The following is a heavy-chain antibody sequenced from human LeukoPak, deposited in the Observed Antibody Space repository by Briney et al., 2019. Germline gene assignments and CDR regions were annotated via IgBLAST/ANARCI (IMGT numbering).Heavy chain of an antibody. CDR2: IYPGDSDT. Sequence: GESLKISCKGSGYSLTNYWIGWVRQMPGKGLEWMGIIYPGDSDTRYSPSFQGQVTMSADKSTSTTYLQWSSLKASDTAMYYCARLGIRVLCKGLFKIWGKGKMVTVFS. CDR3: ARLGIRVLCKGLFKI. CDR1: GYSLTNYW. D-gene: IGHD3-3*01. J-gene: IGHJ3*02. V-gene: IGHV5-51*01.